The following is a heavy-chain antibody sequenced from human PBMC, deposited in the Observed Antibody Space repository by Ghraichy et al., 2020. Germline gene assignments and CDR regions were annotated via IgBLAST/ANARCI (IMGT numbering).Heavy chain of an antibody. J-gene: IGHJ4*01. V-gene: IGHV4-39*01. CDR3: VRPYGSGSYSAFDY. D-gene: IGHD3-10*01. CDR2: IYYSGNI. CDR1: GVSITSSSYD. Sequence: SETLSLTCIVSGVSITSSSYDWGWIRQPPGKGLEWIGSIYYSGNIYYNPSLKSRVTISVDTSKNQFSLKVSSVTAADTAVYYCVRPYGSGSYSAFDYWGHGNLVTVSS.